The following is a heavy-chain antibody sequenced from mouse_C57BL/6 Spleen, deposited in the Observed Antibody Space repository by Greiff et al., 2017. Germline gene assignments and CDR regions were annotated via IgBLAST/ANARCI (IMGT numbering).Heavy chain of an antibody. CDR2: ISNGGGST. J-gene: IGHJ3*01. CDR3: ARQGGYDRSFAY. V-gene: IGHV5-12*01. Sequence: EVMLVESGGGLVQPGGSLKLSCAASGFTFSDYYMYWVRQTPEKRLEWVAYISNGGGSTYYPDTVKGRFTISRDNAKNTLYLQMSRLKSEDTAMYYCARQGGYDRSFAYWGQGTLVTVSA. D-gene: IGHD2-2*01. CDR1: GFTFSDYY.